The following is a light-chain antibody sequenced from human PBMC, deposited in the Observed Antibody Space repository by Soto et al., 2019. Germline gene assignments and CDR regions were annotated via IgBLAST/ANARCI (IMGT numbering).Light chain of an antibody. J-gene: IGLJ2*01. CDR2: GND. Sequence: QSVLTQPPSASGTPGQRVTISCSGSNSNIGSYTVNWYHQLPGTAPKLLIYGNDQRPSGVPDRISGSKSGTSASLAISGLQSEDEADYYCAAWDDSLYAVVFGGGTKVTVL. CDR3: AAWDDSLYAVV. CDR1: NSNIGSYT. V-gene: IGLV1-44*01.